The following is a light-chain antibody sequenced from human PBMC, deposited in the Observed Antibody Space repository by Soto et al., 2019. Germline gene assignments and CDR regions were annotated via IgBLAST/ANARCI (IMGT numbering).Light chain of an antibody. CDR1: QGIGDT. V-gene: IGKV3-15*01. CDR3: QPYNNWPLT. J-gene: IGKJ4*01. Sequence: EVVMRQSPTTLSVSPGDGATLSCRASQGIGDTLAWYQHKPGQNPRLLIYDTSTRATGVPTRFSGSRSGAEFTLTINSLQSEDFAVYYCQPYNNWPLTFGGGTKVEIK. CDR2: DTS.